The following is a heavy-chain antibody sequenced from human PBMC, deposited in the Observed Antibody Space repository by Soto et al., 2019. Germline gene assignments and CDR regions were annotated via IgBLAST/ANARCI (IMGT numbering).Heavy chain of an antibody. CDR1: GFTFTSYS. CDR3: ARVVRYPPRSDY. J-gene: IGHJ4*02. D-gene: IGHD3-9*01. V-gene: IGHV3-48*01. Sequence: EVQLVESGGGLVQPGGSLRLSCAASGFTFTSYSMNWVRQAPGKGLEWVSDISSSSSTIYYADSVKGRFTISRDTAKNSLYLQMNSLRAEDTAVYYCARVVRYPPRSDYWVQGTLVTVSS. CDR2: ISSSSSTI.